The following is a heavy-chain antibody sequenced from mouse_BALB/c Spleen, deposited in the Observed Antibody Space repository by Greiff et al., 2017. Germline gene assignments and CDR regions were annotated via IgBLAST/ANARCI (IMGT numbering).Heavy chain of an antibody. D-gene: IGHD2-3*01. J-gene: IGHJ3*01. V-gene: IGHV5-6*01. Sequence: EVHLVESGGDLVKPGGSLKLSCAASGFTFSSYGMSWVRQTPDKRLEWVATISSGGSYTYYPDSVKGRFTISRDNAKNTLYLQMSSLKSEDTAMYYCARDGYYGWFAYWGQGTLVTVSA. CDR1: GFTFSSYG. CDR3: ARDGYYGWFAY. CDR2: ISSGGSYT.